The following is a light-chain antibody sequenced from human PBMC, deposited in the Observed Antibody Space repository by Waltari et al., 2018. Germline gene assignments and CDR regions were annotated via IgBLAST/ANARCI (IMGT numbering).Light chain of an antibody. J-gene: IGLJ3*02. CDR1: ILGSKN. Sequence: SSELTQPPSVSVSPGQTASITCPGDILGSKNASWYQHKPGQSPPLVIYQDINRPSGIPGRFSGSKAGNTATLAISGTQAMDDADYYCQALGSNRWVFGGGTKLTVL. V-gene: IGLV3-1*01. CDR3: QALGSNRWV. CDR2: QDI.